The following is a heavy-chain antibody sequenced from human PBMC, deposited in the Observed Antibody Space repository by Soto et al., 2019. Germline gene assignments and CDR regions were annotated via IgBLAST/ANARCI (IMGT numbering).Heavy chain of an antibody. V-gene: IGHV3-21*01. CDR2: ITSSSYV. J-gene: IGHJ5*02. D-gene: IGHD1-20*01. Sequence: GGSLRLSCAASGFTFSSFGMTWLRQAPGKGLEWVSSITSSSYVYYADSVRGRFTISRDNAQNSLFLQMHSLRAEDTAVYFCARFGITGTPYNWFDPWGQGTLVTVSS. CDR1: GFTFSSFG. CDR3: ARFGITGTPYNWFDP.